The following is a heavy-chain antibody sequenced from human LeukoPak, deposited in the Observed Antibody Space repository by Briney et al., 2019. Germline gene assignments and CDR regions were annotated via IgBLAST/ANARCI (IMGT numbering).Heavy chain of an antibody. Sequence: PSETLSLTCTVSGGSISSSSYSWGWIRQPPGKGLEWIGSIYYSGSTYYNPSLKSRVTISVDTSKNQFSLKLSSVTAADTAVYYCARLGSGYGNYYYYGMDVWGQGTTVTV. V-gene: IGHV4-39*01. CDR3: ARLGSGYGNYYYYGMDV. CDR2: IYYSGST. D-gene: IGHD4-17*01. J-gene: IGHJ6*02. CDR1: GGSISSSSYS.